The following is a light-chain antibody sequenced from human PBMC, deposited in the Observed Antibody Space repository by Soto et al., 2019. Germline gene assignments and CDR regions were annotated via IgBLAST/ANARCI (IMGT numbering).Light chain of an antibody. V-gene: IGKV3-20*01. CDR1: QSVSSSY. CDR2: GAS. CDR3: QQYGSSRLT. Sequence: EIVLTQSPGTLSLSPGERATLSCRASQSVSSSYLAWYQQKPGQAPRHLIYGASSRATGIPARFSGSGSGTDFTLNISRREPEEFAVYYCQQYGSSRLTFGGGTKVEIK. J-gene: IGKJ4*01.